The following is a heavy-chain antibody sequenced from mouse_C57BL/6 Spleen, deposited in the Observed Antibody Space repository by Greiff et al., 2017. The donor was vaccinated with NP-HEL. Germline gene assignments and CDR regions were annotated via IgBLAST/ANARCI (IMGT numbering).Heavy chain of an antibody. CDR1: GYTFTSYW. V-gene: IGHV1-64*01. D-gene: IGHD2-2*01. CDR3: ARSTMVTTSSFAY. J-gene: IGHJ3*01. Sequence: VQLQQPGAELVKPGASVKLSCKASGYTFTSYWMHWVKQRPGQGLEWIGMIHPNSGSTNYNEKFKSKATLTVDKSSSTAYMQLSSLTSEDSAVYYCARSTMVTTSSFAYWGQGTLVTVSA. CDR2: IHPNSGST.